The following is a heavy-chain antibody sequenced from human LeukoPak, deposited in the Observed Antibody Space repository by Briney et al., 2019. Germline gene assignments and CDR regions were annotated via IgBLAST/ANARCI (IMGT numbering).Heavy chain of an antibody. CDR3: AKSYGDYYFDY. Sequence: GGSLRLSCAASGFTFSAYGMQWVRQAPGKGLEWVAFVRYDGNDKYYADSVKGRFTISRDNSKNTLYLQMNSLRAEDTAVYYCAKSYGDYYFDYWGQGTLVIVSS. V-gene: IGHV3-30*02. J-gene: IGHJ4*02. CDR1: GFTFSAYG. CDR2: VRYDGNDK. D-gene: IGHD4-17*01.